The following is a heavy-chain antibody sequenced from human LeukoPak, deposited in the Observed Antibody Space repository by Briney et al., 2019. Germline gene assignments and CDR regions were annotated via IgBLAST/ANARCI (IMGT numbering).Heavy chain of an antibody. J-gene: IGHJ1*01. V-gene: IGHV3-23*01. CDR1: GGSFSGYY. CDR3: AKEPVAVPTEYFQH. CDR2: ISGSGGST. D-gene: IGHD6-19*01. Sequence: ETLSLTCAVYGGSFSGYYWSWIRQPPGKGLEWVSAISGSGGSTYYADSVKGRFAISRDNSKNTLYLQMNSLRAEDTAVYYCAKEPVAVPTEYFQHWGQGTLVTVSS.